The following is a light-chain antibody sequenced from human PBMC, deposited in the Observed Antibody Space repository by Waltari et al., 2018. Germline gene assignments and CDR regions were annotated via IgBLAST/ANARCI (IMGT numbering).Light chain of an antibody. CDR3: QKYETLPAT. J-gene: IGKJ1*01. V-gene: IGKV3-20*01. CDR1: QSVGRY. Sequence: EILSTHSSGTLSLSPGERATLSCRASQSVGRYLAWYQQKPGQAPRLLIYGASTRDTGIPDRFSGSGSGTDFSLIISRLEPEDFAVYFCQKYETLPATFGQGTKVEIK. CDR2: GAS.